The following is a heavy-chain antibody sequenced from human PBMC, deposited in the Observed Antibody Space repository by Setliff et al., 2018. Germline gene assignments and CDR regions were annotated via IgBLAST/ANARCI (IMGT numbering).Heavy chain of an antibody. CDR2: IYYSGNT. Sequence: PSETLSLTCAVSDFSISSTYYWIWIRQPPGKGLEWIGSIYYSGNTNYNPSLKSRVTISIDTSKNQFSLKLSSVTAADTAVYHCARGKTFFGAFIRAFDIWGQGRMVTVSS. V-gene: IGHV4-38-2*01. CDR3: ARGKTFFGAFIRAFDI. D-gene: IGHD3-3*01. J-gene: IGHJ3*02. CDR1: DFSISSTYY.